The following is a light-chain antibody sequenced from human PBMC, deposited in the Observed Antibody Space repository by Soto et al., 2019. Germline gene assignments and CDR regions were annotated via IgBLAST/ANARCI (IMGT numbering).Light chain of an antibody. CDR3: ATWDDSLNGPV. Sequence: QSVLTQPPSASGTPGKRVTISCSGSSPNIGSNTVNWYQQLPGTAPKLLIYSNYQRPSGVPDRFSGSKSGTSASLAISGLQSEDEADYYCATWDDSLNGPVFGGGTKVTVL. CDR2: SNY. V-gene: IGLV1-44*01. CDR1: SPNIGSNT. J-gene: IGLJ3*02.